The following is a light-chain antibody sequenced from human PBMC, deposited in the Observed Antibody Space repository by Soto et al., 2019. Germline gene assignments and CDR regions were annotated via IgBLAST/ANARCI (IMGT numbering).Light chain of an antibody. Sequence: QYALTQPASVSESPGQSSTISCTGSSSDVGGYKYVSWYQQHPGKAPKLLICDVTNRPSGVSNRFSGSKSGYTASLTISGLQSEDEADYYCSSYTSFKTLVFGTGTKVTVL. V-gene: IGLV2-14*01. CDR2: DVT. CDR3: SSYTSFKTLV. J-gene: IGLJ1*01. CDR1: SSDVGGYKY.